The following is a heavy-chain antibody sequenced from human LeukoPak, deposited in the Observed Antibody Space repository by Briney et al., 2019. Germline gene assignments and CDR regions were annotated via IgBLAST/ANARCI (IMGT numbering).Heavy chain of an antibody. J-gene: IGHJ4*02. CDR2: IIPIFGTA. Sequence: ASVKVSCKASGGTFSSYAISWVRQAPGQGLEWMGRIIPIFGTANYAQKFQGRVTITTDESTSTAYMELSSLTSEDTAVYYCASTNYDILTGYPIYYFDYWGQGTLVTVSS. CDR1: GGTFSSYA. D-gene: IGHD3-9*01. V-gene: IGHV1-69*05. CDR3: ASTNYDILTGYPIYYFDY.